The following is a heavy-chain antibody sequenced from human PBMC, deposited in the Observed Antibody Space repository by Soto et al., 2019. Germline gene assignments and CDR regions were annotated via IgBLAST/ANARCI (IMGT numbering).Heavy chain of an antibody. D-gene: IGHD6-19*01. CDR1: GFTFSSYS. Sequence: EVQLVESGGGLVQPGGSLRLSCAASGFTFSSYSMNWVRQAPGKGLEWVSYISSSSNIIYYADSVKGRFTISRDNAKNSLYLHMNSLRAEDTAVYDCARDGITGYSSGWSGGDFWGQGTLVTVSS. V-gene: IGHV3-48*01. CDR2: ISSSSNII. CDR3: ARDGITGYSSGWSGGDF. J-gene: IGHJ4*02.